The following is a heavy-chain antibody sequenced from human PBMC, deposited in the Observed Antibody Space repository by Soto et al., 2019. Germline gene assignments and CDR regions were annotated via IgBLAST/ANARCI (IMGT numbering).Heavy chain of an antibody. CDR3: ARARFQVLYGKPYFDS. CDR2: IYHSGNT. V-gene: IGHV4-31*03. J-gene: IGHJ4*02. CDR1: GGSITTGGSY. D-gene: IGHD2-2*02. Sequence: PSETLSLTCTVSGGSITTGGSYWSWIRQHPGKGLEWIGNIYHSGNTYYNPSLKSRLTISVDTSKNHFSLMVDSVTAADPAVYYCARARFQVLYGKPYFDSWGQGTLVTVSS.